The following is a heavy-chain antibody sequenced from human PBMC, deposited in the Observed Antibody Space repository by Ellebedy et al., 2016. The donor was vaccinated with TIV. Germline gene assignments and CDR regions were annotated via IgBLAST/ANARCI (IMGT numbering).Heavy chain of an antibody. J-gene: IGHJ6*02. CDR1: GFSFRSYW. CDR2: INQDGSEK. CDR3: VRDGAYGDYAPGQYGMDV. D-gene: IGHD4-17*01. V-gene: IGHV3-7*01. Sequence: GESLKISCAGSGFSFRSYWMSWVRQAPGKGLEWVANINQDGSEKHYVDSVKGRFTISRDNAKNSLYLQMNRLRVEDTAVYYCVRDGAYGDYAPGQYGMDVWGQGTTVIAS.